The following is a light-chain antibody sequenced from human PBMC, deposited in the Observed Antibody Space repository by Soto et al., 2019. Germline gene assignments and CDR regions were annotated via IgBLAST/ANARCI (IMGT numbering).Light chain of an antibody. CDR1: SSNIGSNT. J-gene: IGLJ2*01. V-gene: IGLV1-44*01. Sequence: QSVLTQPPSAPGTPGQRVTISCSGSSSNIGSNTVNWYQQLPGTAPKLLIYSNNQRPSGVPDRFSASKSGTAASLAISGLQSEDEADYSCAAWDDSLNGVLFGGGTKLTVL. CDR2: SNN. CDR3: AAWDDSLNGVL.